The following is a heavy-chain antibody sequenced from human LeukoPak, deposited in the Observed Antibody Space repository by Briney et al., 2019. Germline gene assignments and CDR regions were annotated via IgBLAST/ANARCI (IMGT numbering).Heavy chain of an antibody. CDR3: AKDMGRAVASNDAFDM. Sequence: GRSLRLSCAASGFTFGDYAMHWVRQGPGRGPEWVAGISWDGSSIGYVDSLKDRFIISRDNAKNSLYLQVKSLRAEDTAFYYCAKDMGRAVASNDAFDMWGQGTMVTVSS. J-gene: IGHJ3*02. V-gene: IGHV3-9*01. CDR2: ISWDGSSI. D-gene: IGHD6-19*01. CDR1: GFTFGDYA.